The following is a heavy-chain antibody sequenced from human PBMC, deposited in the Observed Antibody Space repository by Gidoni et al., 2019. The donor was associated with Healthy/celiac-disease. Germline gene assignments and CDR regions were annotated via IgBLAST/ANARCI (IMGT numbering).Heavy chain of an antibody. V-gene: IGHV4-59*08. D-gene: IGHD6-6*01. CDR1: GGSISSYY. J-gene: IGHJ4*02. CDR3: ARRDTEYSSPNY. Sequence: QVQLQESGPGLVKTSETLSPTCTASGGSISSYYWSWIRQPPGKGLEWIGYIYYSGSTNYNPSLKRRVTISVDTSKNQFSRKLSSVTAADTAVYYCARRDTEYSSPNYWGQGTLVTVSS. CDR2: IYYSGST.